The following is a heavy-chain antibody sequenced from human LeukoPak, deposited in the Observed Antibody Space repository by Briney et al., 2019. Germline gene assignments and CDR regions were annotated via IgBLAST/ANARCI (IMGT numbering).Heavy chain of an antibody. V-gene: IGHV3-48*03. J-gene: IGHJ6*04. D-gene: IGHD3-10*02. Sequence: GGSLRLSCAASGFTFSSYEMNWFGKAQGRGLEWVSYISSSGSTIYYADSVKGRFTISRDNAKNSLYLQMNSLRAEDTAVYYCAELGITMIGGVWGKGTTVTISS. CDR2: ISSSGSTI. CDR3: AELGITMIGGV. CDR1: GFTFSSYE.